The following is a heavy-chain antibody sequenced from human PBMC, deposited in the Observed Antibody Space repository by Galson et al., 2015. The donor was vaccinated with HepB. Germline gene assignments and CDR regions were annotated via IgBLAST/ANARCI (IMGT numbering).Heavy chain of an antibody. Sequence: SLRLSCAASGFTFSSYWMSWVRQAPGKGLEWVANIKQDGSEKYYVDSVKGRFTISRDNAKNSLYLQMNSLRAEDTAVYYCARVDKCSGGSCIPADYYYYYGMDVWGQGTTVTVSS. J-gene: IGHJ6*02. CDR1: GFTFSSYW. CDR2: IKQDGSEK. CDR3: ARVDKCSGGSCIPADYYYYYGMDV. V-gene: IGHV3-7*01. D-gene: IGHD2-15*01.